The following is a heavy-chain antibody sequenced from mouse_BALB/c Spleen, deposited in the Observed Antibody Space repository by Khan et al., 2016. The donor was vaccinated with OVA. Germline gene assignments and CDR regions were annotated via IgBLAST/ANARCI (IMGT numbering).Heavy chain of an antibody. Sequence: EVQLQESGPGLVKPSQSLSLTCTVTGYSITSDYAWNWIRQFPGNKLEWMGYITYSGSTSYRPSLKSRISITRDTYKNQFFLLLKSVTTEDTATYYGARGRTYWGQGTLVTVAA. CDR1: GYSITSDYA. CDR2: ITYSGST. J-gene: IGHJ3*01. D-gene: IGHD3-3*01. CDR3: ARGRTY. V-gene: IGHV3-2*02.